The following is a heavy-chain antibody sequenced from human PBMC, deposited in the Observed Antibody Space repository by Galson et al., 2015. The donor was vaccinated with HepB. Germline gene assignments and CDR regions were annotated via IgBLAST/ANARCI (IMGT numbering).Heavy chain of an antibody. CDR1: GGTFSSYS. CDR2: ITSRFGII. CDR3: GRGPWVLPSAFDI. J-gene: IGHJ3*02. Sequence: SLKVSCEASGGTFSSYSISWVRQAPGQGLEWIGGITSRFGIIKYAQEFQGRVTITADRSTNTAYMELSRLRSEDTAVYYCGRGPWVLPSAFDIWGQGTLVTVSS. D-gene: IGHD1-26*01. V-gene: IGHV1-69*10.